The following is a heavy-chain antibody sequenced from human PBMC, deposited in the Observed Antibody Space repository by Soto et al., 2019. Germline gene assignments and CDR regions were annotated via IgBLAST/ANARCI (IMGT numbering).Heavy chain of an antibody. J-gene: IGHJ5*02. CDR2: IMPIFGTA. Sequence: QVQLVQSGAEVKKPGSSVKVSCKASGGTFSSYAISWVRQAPGQGLERMGGIMPIFGTANYAQKFQGRVTITADKSTSTAYMELSSLRSEDTAVYYCARETGRRITIFWSGYYHWFDPWGQGTLVTVSS. CDR3: ARETGRRITIFWSGYYHWFDP. D-gene: IGHD3-3*01. V-gene: IGHV1-69*06. CDR1: GGTFSSYA.